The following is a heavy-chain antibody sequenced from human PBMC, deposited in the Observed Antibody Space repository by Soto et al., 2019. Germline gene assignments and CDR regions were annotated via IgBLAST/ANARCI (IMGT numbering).Heavy chain of an antibody. CDR2: IKQDGSEK. Sequence: GSLRLSCIASGFTFSTYWMSWVRQAPGKGLQWVANIKQDGSEKYYVDSVKGRFTISRDNAKNSLYLQMNSLRAEDTAVYYCARESGSGSYFPYYYYGMDVWGQGTTVTVS. D-gene: IGHD3-10*01. J-gene: IGHJ6*02. CDR3: ARESGSGSYFPYYYYGMDV. V-gene: IGHV3-7*03. CDR1: GFTFSTYW.